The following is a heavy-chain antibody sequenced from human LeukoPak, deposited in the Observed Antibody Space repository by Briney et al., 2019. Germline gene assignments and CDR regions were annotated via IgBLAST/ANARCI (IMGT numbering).Heavy chain of an antibody. CDR1: GFTFSSYS. CDR2: ISSSSSYI. J-gene: IGHJ4*02. V-gene: IGHV3-21*01. Sequence: GGSLRLSCAASGFTFSSYSMNWVRQAPGKGLEWVSSISSSSSYIYHADSVKGRFTISRDNAKNSLYLQMNSLRAGDTAVYYCARDTDYGGSDYWGQGTLVTVSS. CDR3: ARDTDYGGSDY. D-gene: IGHD4-23*01.